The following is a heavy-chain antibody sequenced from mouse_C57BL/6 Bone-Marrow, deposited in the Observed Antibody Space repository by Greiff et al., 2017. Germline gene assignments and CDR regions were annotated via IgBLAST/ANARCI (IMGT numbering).Heavy chain of an antibody. V-gene: IGHV1-4*01. CDR1: GYTFTSYT. J-gene: IGHJ3*01. D-gene: IGHD2-1*01. CDR2: INPSSGYT. Sequence: VQVVESGAELARPGASVKMSCKASGYTFTSYTMHWVKQRPGQGLEWIGYINPSSGYTKYNQKFKDKATLTSDKSSTTAYLQLSSLPSEDSAVYYCAPLYYRFAYWGQGTLVTVSA. CDR3: APLYYRFAY.